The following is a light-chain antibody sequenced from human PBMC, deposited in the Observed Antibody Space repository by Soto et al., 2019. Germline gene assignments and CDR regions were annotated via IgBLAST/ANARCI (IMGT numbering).Light chain of an antibody. Sequence: QSVLAQPRSVSGSPGQSVTISCTGTSGDVGGYNYVSWYQEHPGKAPKLMIYDVSKRPSGVPDRFSGSKSGNTASLTIFGLQAEDEADYYCCSYAGSYTHYVFGTGTKVTVL. J-gene: IGLJ1*01. CDR3: CSYAGSYTHYV. CDR2: DVS. CDR1: SGDVGGYNY. V-gene: IGLV2-11*01.